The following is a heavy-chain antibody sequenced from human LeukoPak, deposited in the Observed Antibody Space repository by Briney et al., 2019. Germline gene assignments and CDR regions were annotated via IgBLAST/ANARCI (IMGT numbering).Heavy chain of an antibody. J-gene: IGHJ4*02. D-gene: IGHD3-22*01. V-gene: IGHV3-48*04. CDR2: ISSSSSTI. Sequence: GGSLRLSCAASGFTFSSYSMNWVRQAPGKGLEWVSYISSSSSTIYYADSVKGRFTISRDNAKDSLYLQMNSLRAEDTAVYYCARDRDSGYYLGPFDYWGQGTLVTVSS. CDR3: ARDRDSGYYLGPFDY. CDR1: GFTFSSYS.